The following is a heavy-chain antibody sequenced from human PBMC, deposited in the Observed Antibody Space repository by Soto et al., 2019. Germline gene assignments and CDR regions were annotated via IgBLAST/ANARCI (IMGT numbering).Heavy chain of an antibody. J-gene: IGHJ5*02. CDR2: IIPIFGTA. V-gene: IGHV1-69*12. D-gene: IGHD3-10*01. Sequence: QVQLVQSGAEVKKPGSSVKVSCKASGGTFSSYAISWVRQAPGQGLEWMGGIIPIFGTANYAQKFQGRVTRTAGESTSTAYMALSSLRSEDTAVYYCASVRRLHYYVSGNKIGGGGWFDPWGQGTLVTVSS. CDR3: ASVRRLHYYVSGNKIGGGGWFDP. CDR1: GGTFSSYA.